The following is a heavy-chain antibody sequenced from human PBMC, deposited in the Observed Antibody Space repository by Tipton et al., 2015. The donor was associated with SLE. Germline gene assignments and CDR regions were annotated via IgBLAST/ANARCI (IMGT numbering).Heavy chain of an antibody. D-gene: IGHD3-10*01. Sequence: TLSLTCTVSGGSISSSSYYWGWIRQPPGKGLEWIGSIYYSGSTYYNPSLKSRVTISVDTSKNQFSLKLSSVTAADTAVYYCARVITMVLGVTDYFDYWGQGTLVTVYS. CDR2: IYYSGST. J-gene: IGHJ4*02. CDR1: GGSISSSSYY. CDR3: ARVITMVLGVTDYFDY. V-gene: IGHV4-39*07.